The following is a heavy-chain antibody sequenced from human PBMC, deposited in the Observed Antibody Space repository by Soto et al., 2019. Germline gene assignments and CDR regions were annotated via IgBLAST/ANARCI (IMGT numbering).Heavy chain of an antibody. J-gene: IGHJ4*02. V-gene: IGHV1-69*08. CDR3: ARDQTNGDLEY. CDR2: IIPILGIA. Sequence: QVQLVQSGAEVKKPGSSVKVSCKASGGTFSSYTISWVRQAPGQGLEWMGRIIPILGIANYAQKFQGRVTITADKSTSTAYMELSSLRSEDTAVYYCARDQTNGDLEYWGQGTLVTVSS. D-gene: IGHD4-17*01. CDR1: GGTFSSYT.